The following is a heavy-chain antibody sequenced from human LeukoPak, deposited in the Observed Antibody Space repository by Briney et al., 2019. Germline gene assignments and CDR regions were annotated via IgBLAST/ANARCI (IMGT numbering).Heavy chain of an antibody. Sequence: ASVKVSCKASGYTFTGHYMHWVRQAPGQGLEWMGWINPYSGGTHYALIFQDRVTMTRDTSISTAYMELSRLRSDDTAVYYCARGLTITMVRGAPYYMDVWGKGTTVTVSS. D-gene: IGHD3-10*01. J-gene: IGHJ6*03. CDR1: GYTFTGHY. V-gene: IGHV1-2*02. CDR2: INPYSGGT. CDR3: ARGLTITMVRGAPYYMDV.